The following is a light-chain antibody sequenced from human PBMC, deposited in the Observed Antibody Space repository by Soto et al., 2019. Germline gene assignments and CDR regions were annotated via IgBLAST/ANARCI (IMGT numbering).Light chain of an antibody. J-gene: IGKJ2*01. CDR1: QGISSY. V-gene: IGKV1-9*01. CDR3: QQLNSYPPYT. Sequence: IQLTQSPSSLSASVGDRVTITCRASQGISSYLAWYQQKPGKAPKLLIYAASTLQSGVPSRFSGNGSGTDFTLTISSLQPEDFATYYCQQLNSYPPYTFGQGTKLEIK. CDR2: AAS.